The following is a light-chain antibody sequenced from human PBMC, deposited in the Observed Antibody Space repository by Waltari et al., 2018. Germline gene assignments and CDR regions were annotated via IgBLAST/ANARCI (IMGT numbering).Light chain of an antibody. CDR1: QSIKIW. CDR3: QQYDTYPWT. J-gene: IGKJ1*01. CDR2: KAS. V-gene: IGKV1-5*03. Sequence: DIQMTQSPSTLSASVGDRVTITCRASQSIKIWLTWYQQKPGKAPNLLIYKASTLQSVVPSRFSGSGSGTEFALPINSLQPDDFATYYCQQYDTYPWTFGQGTKVEIK.